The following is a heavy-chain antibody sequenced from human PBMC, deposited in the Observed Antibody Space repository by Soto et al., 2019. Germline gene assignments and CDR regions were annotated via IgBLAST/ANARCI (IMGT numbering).Heavy chain of an antibody. V-gene: IGHV6-1*01. J-gene: IGHJ5*02. CDR1: GDSVSSNSAA. CDR2: TYYRSKWYN. Sequence: TSETLSLTCAISGDSVSSNSAAWNWIRQSPSRGLEWLGRTYYRSKWYNDYAVSVKSRITINPDTSKNQFSLQLNSVTPEDTAVYYCASENIAVAGQSWFDPWGQGTLVTVSS. D-gene: IGHD6-19*01. CDR3: ASENIAVAGQSWFDP.